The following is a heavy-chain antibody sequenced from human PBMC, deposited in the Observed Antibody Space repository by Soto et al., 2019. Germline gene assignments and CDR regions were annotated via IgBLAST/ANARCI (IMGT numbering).Heavy chain of an antibody. Sequence: SETLSLTCTVSGGSISSGGYYWSWIRQHPGKGLEWIGYIYYSGSTYYNPSLKSRVTISVDTSKNQFSLKLSSVTAADTAVYYCARGGDIVVVVDYWFDPWGQGTLVTVSS. D-gene: IGHD2-15*01. CDR1: GGSISSGGYY. CDR2: IYYSGST. V-gene: IGHV4-31*03. CDR3: ARGGDIVVVVDYWFDP. J-gene: IGHJ5*02.